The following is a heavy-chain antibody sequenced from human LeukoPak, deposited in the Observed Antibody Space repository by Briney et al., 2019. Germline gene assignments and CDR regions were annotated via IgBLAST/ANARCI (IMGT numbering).Heavy chain of an antibody. V-gene: IGHV3-48*04. CDR2: ISSSSNVI. CDR1: GFTFSSYG. D-gene: IGHD5-12*01. J-gene: IGHJ4*02. Sequence: TGGSLRLSCAASGFTFSSYGMHWVRQAPGKGLEWVSYISSSSNVIYYTDSVQGRFTISRDNAKNSLYLQMSSLRAEDTAIYYCARVRRGYNGYDAFDYWGQGTLVTVSS. CDR3: ARVRRGYNGYDAFDY.